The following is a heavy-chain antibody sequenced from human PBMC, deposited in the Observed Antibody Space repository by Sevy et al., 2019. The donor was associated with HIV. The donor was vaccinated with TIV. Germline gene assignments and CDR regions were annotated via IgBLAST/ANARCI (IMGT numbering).Heavy chain of an antibody. CDR3: ARGRTTIFGVVTHYYYYGMDV. D-gene: IGHD3-3*01. CDR2: INHSGST. Sequence: SETLSLTCAVYGGSFSGYYWSWIRQPPGKGLEWIGEINHSGSTNYNPSLKSRVTISVDTSKNQFSLKLSSVTAADTALYYCARGRTTIFGVVTHYYYYGMDVWGQGTTVTVSS. CDR1: GGSFSGYY. V-gene: IGHV4-34*01. J-gene: IGHJ6*02.